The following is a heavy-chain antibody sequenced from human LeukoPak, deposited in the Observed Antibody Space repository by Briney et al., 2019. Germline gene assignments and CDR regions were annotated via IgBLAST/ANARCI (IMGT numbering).Heavy chain of an antibody. CDR2: ISYDGSKK. Sequence: QPGRSLRLSCAASGFTFMSYAMHWVRQAPGKGLEWVAFISYDGSKKYYAESVKGRFTISRDNSKNTLDLQMNSLRADDTAVYYCAKLGYDSSGSPRLVDYWGQGTLVTVSA. J-gene: IGHJ4*02. V-gene: IGHV3-30*18. D-gene: IGHD3-22*01. CDR1: GFTFMSYA. CDR3: AKLGYDSSGSPRLVDY.